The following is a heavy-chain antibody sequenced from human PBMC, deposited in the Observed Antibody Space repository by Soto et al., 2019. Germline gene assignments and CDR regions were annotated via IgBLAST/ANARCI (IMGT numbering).Heavy chain of an antibody. D-gene: IGHD3-3*01. J-gene: IGHJ6*02. CDR3: ARDDFWSGYSLGTGYYYGMDV. CDR1: GGSISSSSYY. CDR2: IYYSGST. V-gene: IGHV4-39*02. Sequence: SETLSLTCTVSGGSISSSSYYWGWIRQPPGKGLEWIGSIYYSGSTYYNPSLKSRVTISVDTSKNQFSLKLSSVTAADTAVYYCARDDFWSGYSLGTGYYYGMDVWGQGTTVTVSS.